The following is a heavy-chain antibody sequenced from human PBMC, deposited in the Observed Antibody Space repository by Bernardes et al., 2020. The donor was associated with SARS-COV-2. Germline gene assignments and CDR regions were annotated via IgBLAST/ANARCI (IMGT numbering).Heavy chain of an antibody. D-gene: IGHD6-6*01. CDR2: IYHSGST. CDR3: AREYSTSSRLNWFDP. Sequence: SETLSLTCAVYGESFSDYYWTWIRQPPGKGLEWIGYIYHSGSTNYNPSLKSRVTISVDTSKNQFPLKLNSVTAADTAVYYCAREYSTSSRLNWFDPWGQGTLVTVSS. CDR1: GESFSDYY. V-gene: IGHV4-34*01. J-gene: IGHJ5*02.